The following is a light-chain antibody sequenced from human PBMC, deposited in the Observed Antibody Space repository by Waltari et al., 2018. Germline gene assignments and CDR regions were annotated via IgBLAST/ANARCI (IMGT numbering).Light chain of an antibody. CDR1: NTGRKS. CDR3: QVWDYVQGV. J-gene: IGLJ3*02. CDR2: SDS. Sequence: SYVLTQPPSVSVAPGKTARITCGGNNTGRKSVHWYQQKAGQAPVLVIHSDSDRPTGVPERFSGSTSGNTATLTISRVEAGDEADYFCQVWDYVQGVFGGGTKLTVL. V-gene: IGLV3-21*04.